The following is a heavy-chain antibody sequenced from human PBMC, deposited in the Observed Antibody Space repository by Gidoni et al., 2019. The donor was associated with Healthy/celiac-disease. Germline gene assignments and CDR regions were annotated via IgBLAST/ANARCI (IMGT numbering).Heavy chain of an antibody. CDR1: GGSFSGYS. V-gene: IGHV4-34*01. J-gene: IGHJ6*02. Sequence: QVQLQQWGAGLLKPSETLSLTCAVYGGSFSGYSWSWIRQPPGKGLEWIGEINHSGSTNYNPSLKSRVTISVDTSKNQFSLKLSSVTAADTAVYYCARGTYLRFPQYYYYYYGMDVWGQGTTVTVSS. CDR2: INHSGST. D-gene: IGHD2-2*02. CDR3: ARGTYLRFPQYYYYYYGMDV.